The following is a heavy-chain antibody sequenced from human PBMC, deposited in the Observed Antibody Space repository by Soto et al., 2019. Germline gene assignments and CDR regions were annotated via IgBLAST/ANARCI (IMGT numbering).Heavy chain of an antibody. J-gene: IGHJ3*02. CDR2: VHSGGSAT. D-gene: IGHD6-19*01. V-gene: IGHV3-74*01. Sequence: EVQLVESGGGLVQPGGSLRLSCTASGFTFTNYWMHWVRQAPGKGLVWVSHVHSGGSATSYADSVKGRFTISRDNAKNTVYLQMNSLRAEDTAVYYCERGGSGCFDIWGQGTMVTVSS. CDR1: GFTFTNYW. CDR3: ERGGSGCFDI.